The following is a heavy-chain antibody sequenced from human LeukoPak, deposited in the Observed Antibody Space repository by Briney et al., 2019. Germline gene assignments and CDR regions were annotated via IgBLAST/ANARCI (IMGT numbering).Heavy chain of an antibody. CDR2: INTDGSST. CDR3: ARVIGWDEPFDL. Sequence: RGSLRLSCSAPGFTLSNFWIHWVRQVPGKGLVWVSRINTDGSSTNYADSVKGGFAVSTDNAKNTLYLQMNSLRVEDTAVYYCARVIGWDEPFDLWGQGTVVTVSS. V-gene: IGHV3-74*01. CDR1: GFTLSNFW. J-gene: IGHJ3*01. D-gene: IGHD1-26*01.